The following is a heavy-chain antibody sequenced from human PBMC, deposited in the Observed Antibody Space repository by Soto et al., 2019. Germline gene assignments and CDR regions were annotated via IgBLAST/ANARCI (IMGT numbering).Heavy chain of an antibody. CDR3: ARSMVRGPSQLRGWFDP. D-gene: IGHD3-10*01. J-gene: IGHJ5*02. CDR1: GYSFTSNA. CDR2: ISTYSGDP. Sequence: ASVKVSCKASGYSFTSNAITWVRQAPGQGLEWMGWISTYSGDPNYAQKFQGRVTMTTDTSTSTAYMELRSLRSDDTAVYYCARSMVRGPSQLRGWFDPWGQGTLVTVSS. V-gene: IGHV1-18*04.